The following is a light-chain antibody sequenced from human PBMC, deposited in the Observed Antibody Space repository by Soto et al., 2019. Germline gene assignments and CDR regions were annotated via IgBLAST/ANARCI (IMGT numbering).Light chain of an antibody. Sequence: ESVLTQSPGTLSLSPGERATLSCRAIQLFATYLAGNQQNPAQAPSLLFIGDSSRATGIPDRFSGSGSGTDFTLTISRLEPEDVAVYYCQQYGSTPLTFGGGTKVEIK. CDR2: GDS. J-gene: IGKJ4*01. CDR1: QLFATY. CDR3: QQYGSTPLT. V-gene: IGKV3-20*01.